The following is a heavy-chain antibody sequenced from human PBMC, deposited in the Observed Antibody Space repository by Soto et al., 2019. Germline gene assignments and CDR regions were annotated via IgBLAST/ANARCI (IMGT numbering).Heavy chain of an antibody. Sequence: SETLSLTCTVSGGSISGYYWSWIRQPPGKGLEWIGYMYNTGSTVYNPSFKSRVIISVDTSKNQFSLKLNSVTAADTAVYYCARDLWGYCGTDCYPLDVWGQGTTVTVSS. CDR3: ARDLWGYCGTDCYPLDV. CDR2: MYNTGST. V-gene: IGHV4-59*01. CDR1: GGSISGYY. J-gene: IGHJ6*02. D-gene: IGHD2-21*02.